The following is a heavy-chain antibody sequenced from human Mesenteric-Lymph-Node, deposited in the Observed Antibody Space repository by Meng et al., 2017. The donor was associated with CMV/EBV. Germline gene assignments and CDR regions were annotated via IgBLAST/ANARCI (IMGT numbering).Heavy chain of an antibody. CDR1: GFTFDDYA. CDR3: ARGPGATSVDYFGY. J-gene: IGHJ4*02. D-gene: IGHD6-25*01. Sequence: GESLKISCAASGFTFDDYAMHWVRQAPGKGLEWISYISSSGSTIYYTDSVKGRFTISRDNAKNSLYLQMNSLRAEDTAVYYCARGPGATSVDYFGYWGQGTLVTVSS. V-gene: IGHV3-48*03. CDR2: ISSSGSTI.